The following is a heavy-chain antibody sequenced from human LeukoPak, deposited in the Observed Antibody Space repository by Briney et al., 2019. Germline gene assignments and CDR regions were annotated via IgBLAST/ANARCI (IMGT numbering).Heavy chain of an antibody. CDR1: GGSISSSSYY. D-gene: IGHD6-19*01. Sequence: SETLSLTCTVSGGSISSSSYYWGWIRQPPGKGLEWIGSIYYSGSTYHNPSLKSRVTISVDTSKNQFSLKLSSVTAADTAVYYCAREEGSGWSPYNWFDPWGQGTLVTVSS. J-gene: IGHJ5*02. V-gene: IGHV4-39*07. CDR3: AREEGSGWSPYNWFDP. CDR2: IYYSGST.